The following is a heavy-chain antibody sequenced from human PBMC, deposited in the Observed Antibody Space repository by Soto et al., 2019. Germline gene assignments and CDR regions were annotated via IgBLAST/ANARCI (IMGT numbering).Heavy chain of an antibody. CDR2: ISSSSSTI. J-gene: IGHJ6*03. D-gene: IGHD2-2*01. V-gene: IGHV3-48*01. CDR3: ARGRLVPAGRVFYYYYHYMEL. Sequence: PGGSLRLSCAASGFTFSSYSMNWVRQAPGKGLEWVSYISSSSSTIYYADSVKGRFTISRDNAKNSLYLQMNSLRAEDTAVYYCARGRLVPAGRVFYYYYHYMELWGKGTTVTVSS. CDR1: GFTFSSYS.